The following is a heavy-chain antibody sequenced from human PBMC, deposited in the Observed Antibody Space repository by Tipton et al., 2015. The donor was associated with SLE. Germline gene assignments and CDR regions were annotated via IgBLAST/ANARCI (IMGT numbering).Heavy chain of an antibody. J-gene: IGHJ4*02. CDR2: SHQSGTT. Sequence: TLPLTCAVYGGSFSGYYWSWIRQPPGKGLEWVGESHQSGTTNYHPSFKSRVTISVDTSKNQFSLRLSSVTAADTAVYYCARSMLTTKRVFDYWGQGTLVTVSS. D-gene: IGHD3-16*01. V-gene: IGHV4-34*01. CDR3: ARSMLTTKRVFDY. CDR1: GGSFSGYY.